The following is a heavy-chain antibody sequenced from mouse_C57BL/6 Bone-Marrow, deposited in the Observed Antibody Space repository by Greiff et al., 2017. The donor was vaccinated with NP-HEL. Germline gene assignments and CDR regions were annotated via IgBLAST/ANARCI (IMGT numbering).Heavy chain of an antibody. CDR3: TKIYYGYDGSWFAY. CDR1: GYTFTSYW. V-gene: IGHV1-5*01. CDR2: IYPGNSDT. J-gene: IGHJ3*01. Sequence: VQLQQSGTVLARPGASVKMSCKTSGYTFTSYWMHWVKQRPGQGLEWIGAIYPGNSDTSYNQKFKGKAKLTAVTSASTAYMELSSLTNEDSAVYYCTKIYYGYDGSWFAYWGQGTLATVSA. D-gene: IGHD2-2*01.